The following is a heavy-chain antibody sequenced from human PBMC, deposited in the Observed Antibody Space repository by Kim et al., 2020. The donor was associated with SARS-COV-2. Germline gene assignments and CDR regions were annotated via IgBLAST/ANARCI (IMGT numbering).Heavy chain of an antibody. J-gene: IGHJ4*02. D-gene: IGHD2-15*01. V-gene: IGHV3-23*01. CDR1: GFTFSSYA. CDR2: ISGSGGST. CDR3: ARGVFCSVY. Sequence: GGSLRLSCAASGFTFSSYAMSWVRQAPGKGLEWVSDISGSGGSTYYADSVKGRFTISRDNSKNTLFLQMNSLRAEDTAVYYCARGVFCSVYSGQGTLVTVSS.